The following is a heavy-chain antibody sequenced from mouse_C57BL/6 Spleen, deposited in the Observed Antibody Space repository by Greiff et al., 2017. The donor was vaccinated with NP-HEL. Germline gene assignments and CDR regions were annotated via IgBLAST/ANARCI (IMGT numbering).Heavy chain of an antibody. Sequence: QVQLQQSGPELVKPGASVKISCKASGYAFSSSWMNWVKQRPGKGLEWIGRIYPGDGDTNYNGKFKGKATLTADKSSSTAYMQLSSLTSEDSAVYFCARNIDYGSSLWYFDVWGTGTTVTVSS. CDR3: ARNIDYGSSLWYFDV. CDR2: IYPGDGDT. D-gene: IGHD1-1*01. V-gene: IGHV1-82*01. CDR1: GYAFSSSW. J-gene: IGHJ1*03.